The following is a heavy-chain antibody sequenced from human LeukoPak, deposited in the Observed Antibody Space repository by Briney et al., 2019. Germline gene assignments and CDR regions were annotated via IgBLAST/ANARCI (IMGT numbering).Heavy chain of an antibody. J-gene: IGHJ4*02. CDR3: VGGIGWLPDY. V-gene: IGHV3-7*01. D-gene: IGHD6-19*01. Sequence: GGSLRLSCAASGLTFSAYWGNWVRQAPGKGLEWVANIEQDGSEKNYVDSVKGRFTISRDNGANSLYLQMNNLRVEDTGVYYCVGGIGWLPDYWGQGTLVTVSS. CDR2: IEQDGSEK. CDR1: GLTFSAYW.